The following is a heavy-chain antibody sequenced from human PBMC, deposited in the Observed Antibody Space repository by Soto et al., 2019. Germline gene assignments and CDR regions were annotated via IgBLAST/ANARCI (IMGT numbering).Heavy chain of an antibody. CDR2: TYYRSKWYN. J-gene: IGHJ3*02. CDR1: GDSVSSTSAA. CDR3: TRKHNDAFDI. Sequence: QSQTLSLTCAISGDSVSSTSAAWNWVRQSPSRGLEWLGRTYYRSKWYNDFAVSVKSRIIVNPDTPKNQFSLQLNSVTPEDTAVYYCTRKHNDAFDIWGQGTMVTVSS. V-gene: IGHV6-1*01. D-gene: IGHD1-1*01.